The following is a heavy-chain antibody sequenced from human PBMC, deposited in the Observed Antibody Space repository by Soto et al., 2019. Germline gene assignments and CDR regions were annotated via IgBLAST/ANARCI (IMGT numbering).Heavy chain of an antibody. J-gene: IGHJ4*02. V-gene: IGHV2-5*02. Sequence: QITLNESGPPVVTPTETLTLTCRFSGFSLTTSGVGVGWIRQSPGKAPEWLGLIYWDDDKRYSASLKSGLTLTTDTSKTQVVLTVSDLDPTDTATYYCAHRVLRTVFGLVTTTAIYFDFWGQGTPVAVSS. CDR2: IYWDDDK. D-gene: IGHD3-3*01. CDR3: AHRVLRTVFGLVTTTAIYFDF. CDR1: GFSLTTSGVG.